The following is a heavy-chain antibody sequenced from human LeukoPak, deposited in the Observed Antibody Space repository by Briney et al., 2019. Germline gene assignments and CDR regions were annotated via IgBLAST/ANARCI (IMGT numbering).Heavy chain of an antibody. Sequence: GGSLRLSCAASGFTVSNAWMSWVRQAPGKGLEWVGRIKSKTDGGTTDYAAPVKGRFTISRDDSKNTLYLQMNSLKTEDTAVYYCTTYYSSSWYTLFDYYYYMDVWGKGTTVTVSS. V-gene: IGHV3-15*01. CDR1: GFTVSNAW. CDR3: TTYYSSSWYTLFDYYYYMDV. J-gene: IGHJ6*03. CDR2: IKSKTDGGTT. D-gene: IGHD6-13*01.